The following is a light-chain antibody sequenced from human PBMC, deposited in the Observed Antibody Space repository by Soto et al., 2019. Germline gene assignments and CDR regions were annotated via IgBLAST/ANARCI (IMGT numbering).Light chain of an antibody. CDR2: AAS. Sequence: DLQLTQSPSFLSASVGDRVTITCRASQGISSYLAWYQQKPGKAPKLLIYAASTLQSGVPSRFCGSGSGTEFTLTISSLQPEDFATYYCQQLNSYPPAFGPGAKVDIK. CDR3: QQLNSYPPA. J-gene: IGKJ3*01. V-gene: IGKV1-9*01. CDR1: QGISSY.